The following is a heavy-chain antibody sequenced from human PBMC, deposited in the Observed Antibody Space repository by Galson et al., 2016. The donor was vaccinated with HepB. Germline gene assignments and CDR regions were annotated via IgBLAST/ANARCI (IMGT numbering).Heavy chain of an antibody. CDR1: GFTCSRFG. D-gene: IGHD1-14*01. Sequence: SLRLSCAASGFTCSRFGMHWVRKAPGKGLESVSVLWIDGRDAYYGDSVKGRFTISTDNSNNMLYLQMNSLRVEDTAVYYCARDLWGDCRTTTCSHLDSWGQGTLVTVSS. J-gene: IGHJ4*02. V-gene: IGHV3-33*01. CDR3: ARDLWGDCRTTTCSHLDS. CDR2: LWIDGRDA.